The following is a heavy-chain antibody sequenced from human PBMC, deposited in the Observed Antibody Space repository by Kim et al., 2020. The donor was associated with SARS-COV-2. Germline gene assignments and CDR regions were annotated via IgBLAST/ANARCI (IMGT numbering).Heavy chain of an antibody. D-gene: IGHD5-12*01. V-gene: IGHV4-31*03. J-gene: IGHJ5*02. CDR1: GGSISSGGYY. CDR2: IYYSGST. CDR3: AGGIYSGYDGGFDP. Sequence: SETLSLTCTVSGGSISSGGYYWSWIRQHPGKGLEWIGYIYYSGSTYYNPSLKSRVTISVDTSKNQFSLKLSSVTAADTAVYYCAGGIYSGYDGGFDPWGQGTLVTVSS.